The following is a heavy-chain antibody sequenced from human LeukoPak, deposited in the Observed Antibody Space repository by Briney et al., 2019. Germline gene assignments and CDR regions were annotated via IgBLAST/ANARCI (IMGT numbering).Heavy chain of an antibody. CDR3: ARRVCARDTCYLDY. V-gene: IGHV3-11*04. J-gene: IGHJ4*02. CDR1: GFIFSDYY. Sequence: PGGSLRLSCAASGFIFSDYYMPWIRQAPGKGLEWVSYISSSGITIKSADSVKGRFTISRDNAQKSPYLQMSSLRAEDTAVYYCARRVCARDTCYLDYWGQGTLVSVSS. CDR2: ISSSGITI. D-gene: IGHD5-24*01.